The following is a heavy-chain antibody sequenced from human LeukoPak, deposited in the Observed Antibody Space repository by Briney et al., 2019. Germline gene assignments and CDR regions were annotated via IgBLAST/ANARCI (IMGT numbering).Heavy chain of an antibody. CDR3: ARTSYSSSSVFFDY. CDR1: GFSLSTSELW. V-gene: IGHV2-70*01. Sequence: GSGPTLLNPTPTLTLTCTVSGFSLSTSELWVSWIRQPPGKALEWRAPTDWDDDTYYSTSLKTRLTISEDTSKNQVVLTMINMDPVDTATYYCARTSYSSSSVFFDYWGQGTLVTVSS. J-gene: IGHJ4*02. CDR2: TDWDDDT. D-gene: IGHD6-6*01.